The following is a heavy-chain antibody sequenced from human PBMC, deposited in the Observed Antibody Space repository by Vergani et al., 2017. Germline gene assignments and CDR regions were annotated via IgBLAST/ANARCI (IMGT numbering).Heavy chain of an antibody. Sequence: QLQLQESGPGLVKPSETLSPTCTVSGGSLSSSSYYWAWIRQPPGKGLEWIGSIYHSGSTYYNPSLKSRVTISVDTSMNQFSLRLSSVTAADTAVYYCARLGLTTVTFDSWGQGTLVTVSS. V-gene: IGHV4-39*01. CDR1: GGSLSSSSYY. CDR3: ARLGLTTVTFDS. D-gene: IGHD4-17*01. J-gene: IGHJ4*02. CDR2: IYHSGST.